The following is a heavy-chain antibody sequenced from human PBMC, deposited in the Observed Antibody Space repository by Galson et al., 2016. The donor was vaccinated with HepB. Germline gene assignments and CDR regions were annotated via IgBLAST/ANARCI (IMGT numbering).Heavy chain of an antibody. CDR1: GYRFSDYW. J-gene: IGHJ2*01. CDR3: ARGGSYPQSYFYFDL. Sequence: QSGAEVKKPGESLRISCKGSGYRFSDYWIGWMRQLPGKGLEWMGIVHPGGSDTRYSPSFQGQVIISADKSTDIAYMEWRSLKASDSGTYFCARGGSYPQSYFYFDLGGRGTLVSV. V-gene: IGHV5-51*01. D-gene: IGHD3-16*02. CDR2: VHPGGSDT.